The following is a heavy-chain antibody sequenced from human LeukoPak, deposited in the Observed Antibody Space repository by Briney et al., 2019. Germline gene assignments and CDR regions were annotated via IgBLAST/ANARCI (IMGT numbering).Heavy chain of an antibody. CDR2: IKQDGSEK. CDR1: GFTFSSYW. D-gene: IGHD2-2*01. Sequence: GGSLRLSCAASGFTFSSYWMSWVRQAPGKGLEWVANIKQDGSEKYYVDSVKGRFTISRDNAKNSLYLQMNSLRAEDTAVYYCARALLGYCSSTSCSYYYYGMDVWGQGPTVTVSS. CDR3: ARALLGYCSSTSCSYYYYGMDV. V-gene: IGHV3-7*03. J-gene: IGHJ6*02.